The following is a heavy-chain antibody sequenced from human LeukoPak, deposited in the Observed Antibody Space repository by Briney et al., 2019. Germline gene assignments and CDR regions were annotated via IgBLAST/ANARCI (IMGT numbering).Heavy chain of an antibody. CDR3: ARGGRGYSGYDSYYYYYGMDV. Sequence: GASVKVSFKASGYTFTSYGISWVRQAPGQGLEWTGWISAYNGNTNYAQKLQGRVTMTTDTSTSTAYMELRSLRSDDTAVYYCARGGRGYSGYDSYYYYYGMDVWGQGTTVTVSS. V-gene: IGHV1-18*01. CDR1: GYTFTSYG. J-gene: IGHJ6*02. CDR2: ISAYNGNT. D-gene: IGHD5-12*01.